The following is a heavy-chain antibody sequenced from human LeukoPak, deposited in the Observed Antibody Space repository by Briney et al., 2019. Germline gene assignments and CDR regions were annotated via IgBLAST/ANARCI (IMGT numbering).Heavy chain of an antibody. D-gene: IGHD5-18*01. V-gene: IGHV3-74*01. CDR1: GFTLSSHR. CDR2: NNSDGSST. CDR3: SRGGRYSYDPVDY. J-gene: IGHJ4*02. Sequence: GGSLRLFCAASGFTLSSHRMHWLRPAPGKGLVWVSRNNSDGSSTSYADSVKGRYTISRDNAKNTLYLEMNNLRAEGTAVYYCSRGGRYSYDPVDYWGQGTLVTVSS.